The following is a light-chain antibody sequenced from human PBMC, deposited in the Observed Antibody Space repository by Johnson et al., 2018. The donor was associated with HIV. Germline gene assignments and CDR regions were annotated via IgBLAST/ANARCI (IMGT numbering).Light chain of an antibody. J-gene: IGLJ1*01. CDR1: SSNIGNNY. CDR2: DNN. CDR3: GTWDSSLRGGV. V-gene: IGLV1-51*01. Sequence: QSVLTQPPSVSAAPGQKVTISCSGSSSNIGNNYVSWYQQLPGTDPKLLIYDNNKRPSGIPDRFAGSKSGTSATLGFTGLQTGDEADYYCGTWDSSLRGGVFGTGTKVTVL.